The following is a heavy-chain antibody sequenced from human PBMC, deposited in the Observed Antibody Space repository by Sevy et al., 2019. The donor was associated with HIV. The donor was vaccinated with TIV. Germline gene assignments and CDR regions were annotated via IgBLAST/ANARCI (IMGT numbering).Heavy chain of an antibody. J-gene: IGHJ6*02. D-gene: IGHD6-6*01. Sequence: ASVKVSCKASGYTFTSYGISWVRQAPGQGLEWMGWISAYNGNTNYAQKLQGRVTMTTDTSTSTAYMELRSLRSDDTAVYYGARDDEYSSSTGVYYYYGMDVWGQGTTVTVSS. CDR1: GYTFTSYG. CDR2: ISAYNGNT. V-gene: IGHV1-18*01. CDR3: ARDDEYSSSTGVYYYYGMDV.